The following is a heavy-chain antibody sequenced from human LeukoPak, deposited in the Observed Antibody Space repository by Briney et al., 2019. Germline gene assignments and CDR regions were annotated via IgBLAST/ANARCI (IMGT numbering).Heavy chain of an antibody. Sequence: SETLALTCTVSGGSISSSSYYWGWIRQPPGKGLEWIGTIYYRGSPCYNPSLKSRVTISVDNSKNQFSLKLTSVTAADTALYYCPRIRNTVIRGNIYDFWGQGTLVTVSS. J-gene: IGHJ4*02. V-gene: IGHV4-39*07. D-gene: IGHD3-10*01. CDR3: PRIRNTVIRGNIYDF. CDR2: IYYRGSP. CDR1: GGSISSSSYY.